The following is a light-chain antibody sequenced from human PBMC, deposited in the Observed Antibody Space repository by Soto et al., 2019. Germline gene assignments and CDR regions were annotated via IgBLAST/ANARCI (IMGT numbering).Light chain of an antibody. V-gene: IGLV2-14*03. CDR1: SSDVGAYNF. CDR3: SSYTTSNTLV. CDR2: DVT. Sequence: QSALTQPASVSGSPGQSITISCTGTSSDVGAYNFVSWYQQHPGKAPKLMIYDVTNRPSGVSSRFSGSKSGNTASLAISGLQAEDEAEYYCSSYTTSNTLVFGGGTKVTVL. J-gene: IGLJ2*01.